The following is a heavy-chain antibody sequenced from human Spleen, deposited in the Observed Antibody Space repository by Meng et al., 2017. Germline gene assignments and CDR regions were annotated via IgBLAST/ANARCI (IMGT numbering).Heavy chain of an antibody. V-gene: IGHV4-34*01. Sequence: SETLSLTCVVSGGSFSDYYWSWIRQPPGKGPEWIGEINHSGSTNYNPSLESRATISVDTSQNNLSLKLSSVTAADSAAYYCARGPTTMAHDFDYWGQGTLVTVSS. D-gene: IGHD4-11*01. CDR2: INHSGST. CDR1: GGSFSDYY. J-gene: IGHJ4*02. CDR3: ARGPTTMAHDFDY.